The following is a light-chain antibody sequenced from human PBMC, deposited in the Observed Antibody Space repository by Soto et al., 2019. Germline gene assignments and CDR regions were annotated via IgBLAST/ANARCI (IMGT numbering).Light chain of an antibody. CDR1: SSNIGNNY. J-gene: IGLJ1*01. CDR2: ETN. CDR3: ETWDTSLSAARV. V-gene: IGLV1-51*02. Sequence: QSVLTQPPSVSAAPGQTVTISGSGSSSNIGNNYVSWYQQLPGAAPKLLIYETNRRPAGIPDRFSGSKSGTSATLGITGLQTADEADYYCETWDTSLSAARVFGSGTKVTVL.